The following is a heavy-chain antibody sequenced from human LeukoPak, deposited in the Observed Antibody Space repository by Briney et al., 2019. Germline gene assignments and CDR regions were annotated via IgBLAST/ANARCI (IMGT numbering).Heavy chain of an antibody. D-gene: IGHD1-26*01. V-gene: IGHV4-4*07. J-gene: IGHJ3*02. Sequence: SETLSLTCTVSGGSISSYYWSWIRQPAGKGLEWIGRIYTSGSTNYNPSLKSRVTISVDKSKNQFSLKLSSVTAADTAVYYCAKASGIHYADVFDIWGHGTMVTVSS. CDR2: IYTSGST. CDR1: GGSISSYY. CDR3: AKASGIHYADVFDI.